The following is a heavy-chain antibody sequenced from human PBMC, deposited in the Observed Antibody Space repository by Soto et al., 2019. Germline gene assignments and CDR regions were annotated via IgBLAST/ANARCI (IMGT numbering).Heavy chain of an antibody. CDR2: ISYGGYT. D-gene: IGHD2-8*01. CDR3: ASINGSFLSFFDN. J-gene: IGHJ4*02. Sequence: QVQLQESGPGLVKPSQTLSLSCTVSGDSISSGDHYWSWIRQPPGKGLEWIAHISYGGYTFYNPSLQSRITVSVDTSKNQAYLKLSSVNAADTAVYYCASINGSFLSFFDNWGQGTPVTVSS. CDR1: GDSISSGDHY. V-gene: IGHV4-30-4*01.